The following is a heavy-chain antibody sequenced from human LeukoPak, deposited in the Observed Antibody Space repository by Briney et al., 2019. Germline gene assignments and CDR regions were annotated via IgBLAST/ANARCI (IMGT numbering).Heavy chain of an antibody. J-gene: IGHJ4*02. D-gene: IGHD7-27*01. V-gene: IGHV3-53*01. CDR2: ISSGDST. CDR3: ARRLLTGDRDYFDY. Sequence: GGSLRLSCAASGFTVNNKYMNWVRQAPGKGLEWVSVISSGDSTYYADSVKGRFTISRDNSKNTLYLQMNSLRAEDTAVYYCARRLLTGDRDYFDYWGQGTLVTVSS. CDR1: GFTVNNKY.